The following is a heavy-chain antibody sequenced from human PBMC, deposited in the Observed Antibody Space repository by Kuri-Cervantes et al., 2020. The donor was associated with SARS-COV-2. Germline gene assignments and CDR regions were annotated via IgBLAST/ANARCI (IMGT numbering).Heavy chain of an antibody. D-gene: IGHD3-9*01. CDR3: ARAPQTYYDILTGYNGY. V-gene: IGHV4-34*01. CDR1: GGSFSGYY. CDR2: INHSGST. Sequence: SETLSLTCAVYGGSFSGYYWSWIRQPPGKGLEWIGEINHSGSTNYNPSLKSRVTISVDTSKNQFSLKLSSVTAADTAVYYCARAPQTYYDILTGYNGYWGQGTLVTVSS. J-gene: IGHJ4*02.